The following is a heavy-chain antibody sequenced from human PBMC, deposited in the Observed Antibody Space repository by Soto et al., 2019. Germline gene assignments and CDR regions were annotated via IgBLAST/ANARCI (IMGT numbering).Heavy chain of an antibody. Sequence: SPSLTCTVSDGSITSGGYYWSWIRQHPGKVLEWIGYIYYSGFTYYNPSLKSRVTISVDTSKNQFSLKLSSVTAADTAVYYCARDGDCISTSCYGGNAFDIWGQGTMVTVS. CDR3: ARDGDCISTSCYGGNAFDI. V-gene: IGHV4-31*03. CDR2: IYYSGFT. CDR1: DGSITSGGYY. J-gene: IGHJ3*02. D-gene: IGHD2-2*01.